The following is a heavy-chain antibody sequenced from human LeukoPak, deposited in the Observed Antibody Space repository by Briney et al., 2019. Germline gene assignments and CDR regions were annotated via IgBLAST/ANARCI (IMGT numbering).Heavy chain of an antibody. D-gene: IGHD5-18*01. J-gene: IGHJ5*02. CDR2: IIPIFGTA. CDR1: GGTFSSYA. CDR3: AREEGSYGLFTLRP. V-gene: IGHV1-69*13. Sequence: SVTVSCKASGGTFSSYAISWVRQAPGQGLEWMGGIIPIFGTANYAQKFQGRVTITADESTSTAYMELSSLRSEDTAVYYCAREEGSYGLFTLRPWGQGTLVTVSS.